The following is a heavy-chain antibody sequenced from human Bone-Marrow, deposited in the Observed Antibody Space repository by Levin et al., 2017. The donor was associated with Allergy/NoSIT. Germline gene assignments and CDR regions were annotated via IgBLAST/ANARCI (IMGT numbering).Heavy chain of an antibody. CDR2: IHYSGST. Sequence: PSETLSLTCSVSGASITSYYWSWIRQTPGKGLEWIGYIHYSGSTNYNPSLLSRVTMSVDTSKNQFSLKLSSVTAADTAVYYCARDLNQLDPWGQGTLVIVSS. D-gene: IGHD2-2*01. CDR1: GASITSYY. J-gene: IGHJ5*02. CDR3: ARDLNQLDP. V-gene: IGHV4-59*01.